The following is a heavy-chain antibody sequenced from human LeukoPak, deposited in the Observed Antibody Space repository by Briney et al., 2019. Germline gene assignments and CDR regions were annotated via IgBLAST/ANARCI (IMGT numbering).Heavy chain of an antibody. CDR1: GYTFTSYD. J-gene: IGHJ4*02. D-gene: IGHD6-13*01. V-gene: IGHV1-8*01. CDR3: ARAGSSWYYFDY. Sequence: GASVKVSCKASGYTFTSYDINWVRQATGQELEWMGWMNPNSGNTGYAQKFQGRVTMTRNTSISTAYMELSSLRSEDTAVYYCARAGSSWYYFDYWGQGTLVTVSS. CDR2: MNPNSGNT.